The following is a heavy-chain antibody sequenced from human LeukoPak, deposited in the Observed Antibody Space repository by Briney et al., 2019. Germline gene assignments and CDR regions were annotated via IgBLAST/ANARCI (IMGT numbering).Heavy chain of an antibody. J-gene: IGHJ3*02. V-gene: IGHV3-66*02. Sequence: GGSLRLSCAASGLAVSSNYMGWVRQAPGKGLEWASIIYVGGATNYGDSVKGRFTISRDDSENTLYLQMNSLKSDDTGIYFCARDQTTVTSWHAFDIWGQGTMVTVSS. CDR3: ARDQTTVTSWHAFDI. CDR1: GLAVSSNY. D-gene: IGHD4-17*01. CDR2: IYVGGAT.